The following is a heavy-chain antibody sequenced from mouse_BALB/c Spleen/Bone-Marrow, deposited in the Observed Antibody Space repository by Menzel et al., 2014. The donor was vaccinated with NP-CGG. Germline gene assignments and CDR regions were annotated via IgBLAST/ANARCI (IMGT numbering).Heavy chain of an antibody. CDR3: ARHDYDWFAY. V-gene: IGHV5-9-2*01. CDR1: GFNFSSYG. Sequence: EVQLVESGGGLVKPGESLKLSCAASGFNFSSYGMSWVRQTPEKRLEWVASISGGGSYTYFPDSVKGRITISRDNAKNNLYLQMSSLRSEDTALYYCARHDYDWFAYWGPGTLVTASA. J-gene: IGHJ3*01. D-gene: IGHD2-4*01. CDR2: ISGGGSYT.